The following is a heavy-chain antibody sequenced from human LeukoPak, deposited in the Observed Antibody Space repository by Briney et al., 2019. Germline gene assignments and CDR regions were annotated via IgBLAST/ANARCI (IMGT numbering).Heavy chain of an antibody. CDR2: IRYDGSNK. CDR1: GFTFSSYG. J-gene: IGHJ6*03. Sequence: PGGSLRLSCSASGFTFSSYGMHWVRQAPGKGLEWVVFIRYDGSNKYYADSVKGRFTISRDNSKNTLYLQMNSLRAEDTAVYYCAKNPYCSSTSCYRVYYYYYMDVWGKGTTVTVPS. CDR3: AKNPYCSSTSCYRVYYYYYMDV. V-gene: IGHV3-30*02. D-gene: IGHD2-2*02.